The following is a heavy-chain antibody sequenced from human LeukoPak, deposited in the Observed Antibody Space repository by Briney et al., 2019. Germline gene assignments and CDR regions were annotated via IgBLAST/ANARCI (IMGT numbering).Heavy chain of an antibody. J-gene: IGHJ6*03. V-gene: IGHV3-30*19. D-gene: IGHD5-24*01. CDR1: GFTFSGYG. CDR3: ARASMATINYYYFYMDA. Sequence: GGSLRLSCAASGFTFSGYGMHWVRQAPGRGLEWVAVISFDGKKEFYADSVKGRFTISRDNSKNALFLQMNSLQTDDTAIYYCARASMATINYYYFYMDAWGKGTTVTVSS. CDR2: ISFDGKKE.